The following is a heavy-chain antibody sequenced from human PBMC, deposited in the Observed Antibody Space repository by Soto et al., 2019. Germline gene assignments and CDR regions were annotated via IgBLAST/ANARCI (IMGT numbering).Heavy chain of an antibody. CDR2: ISYRGST. V-gene: IGHV4-59*01. J-gene: IGHJ5*02. D-gene: IGHD6-6*01. CDR3: ASSGIAGREVKTWFDP. CDR1: AGSITTSY. Sequence: SETLSLTCTVSAGSITTSYWSWIRQPLGKALEWIGYISYRGSTNYNPSLKSRLTISIDTSKSQISLKLTSMTTADTAVYYCASSGIAGREVKTWFDPWGQGTLVTVSS.